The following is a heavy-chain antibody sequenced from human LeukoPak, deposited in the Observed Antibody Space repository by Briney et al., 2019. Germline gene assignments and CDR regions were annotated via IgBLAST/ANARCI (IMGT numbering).Heavy chain of an antibody. V-gene: IGHV3-21*01. CDR1: GFTFSNAW. D-gene: IGHD1-1*01. J-gene: IGHJ3*02. CDR3: ARGSTIRQREDTLDI. Sequence: KTGGSLRLSCAASGFTFSNAWMSWVRQAPGKGLEWVSSIDVTSNYIYYADSLKGRFTISRDNAKNSLYLQMNSLRAEDTAVYYCARGSTIRQREDTLDIWGQGTMVTVSS. CDR2: IDVTSNYI.